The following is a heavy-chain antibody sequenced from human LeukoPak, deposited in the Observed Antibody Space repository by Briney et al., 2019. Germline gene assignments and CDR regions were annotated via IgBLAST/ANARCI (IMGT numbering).Heavy chain of an antibody. V-gene: IGHV3-74*01. CDR1: GFTFSTYW. D-gene: IGHD1-14*01. J-gene: IGHJ6*02. Sequence: GGSLRLSCAVSGFTFSTYWMHWVRQAPGKGLVWVSRISSDGSSTTYADSVKGRFTTSRDNAKNTLYLQMNSLRAEDTAVYYCARVIYPENFYYGMDVWGQGTTVTVSS. CDR3: ARVIYPENFYYGMDV. CDR2: ISSDGSST.